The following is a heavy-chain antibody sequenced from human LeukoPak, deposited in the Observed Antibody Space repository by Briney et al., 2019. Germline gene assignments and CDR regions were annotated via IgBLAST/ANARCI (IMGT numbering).Heavy chain of an antibody. D-gene: IGHD3-22*01. CDR2: INHRGST. J-gene: IGHJ4*02. CDR3: ARSYRRYYYDTTGCYLIAY. V-gene: IGHV4-34*01. Sequence: SETLSLTCGVYGGSFSGYYWTWIRQSPGKGLEWIGEINHRGSTNYNPSLESRVTIALDTSNNQFSLRLNSVTAADTAVYYCARSYRRYYYDTTGCYLIAYWGQGTLVTVSS. CDR1: GGSFSGYY.